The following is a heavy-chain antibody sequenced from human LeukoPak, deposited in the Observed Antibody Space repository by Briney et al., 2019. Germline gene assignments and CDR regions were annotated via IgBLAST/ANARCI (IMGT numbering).Heavy chain of an antibody. CDR1: GFTFSNYA. J-gene: IGHJ5*02. CDR2: IRGSGGTT. Sequence: PGGSLRLSCAASGFTFSNYAMSWVRQAPGKGLEWVSAIRGSGGTTYYADSVKGRFTISRDNSMNTLYLQMNSLRAEDTAVFYCARGDCSSTSCSSTPKNWFDPWGQGTLVSVSS. CDR3: ARGDCSSTSCSSTPKNWFDP. D-gene: IGHD2-2*01. V-gene: IGHV3-23*01.